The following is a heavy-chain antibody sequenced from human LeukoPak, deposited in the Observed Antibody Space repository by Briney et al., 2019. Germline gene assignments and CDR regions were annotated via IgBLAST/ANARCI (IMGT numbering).Heavy chain of an antibody. CDR3: AREVGAETKGGHGYFDL. D-gene: IGHD1-26*01. V-gene: IGHV1-69*05. CDR1: GGTFSSYA. Sequence: SVKVSCKASGGTFSSYAISWVRLAPGQGLEWMGGIIPIFGTANYAQKFQGRVTITTDESTSAAYMELSSLRSEDTAVYYCAREVGAETKGGHGYFDLWGRGTLVTVSS. CDR2: IIPIFGTA. J-gene: IGHJ2*01.